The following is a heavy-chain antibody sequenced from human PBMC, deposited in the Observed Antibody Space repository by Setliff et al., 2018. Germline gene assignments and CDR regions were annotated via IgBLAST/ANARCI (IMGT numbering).Heavy chain of an antibody. Sequence: GSLRLSCAASGFTFSNFGMNWVRQAPGKGLEWVSSISGSGTYTYTADSVKGRCTISTDNAKNSLSLQMNSLRADDAAVYFCARDSSGSYCNVYYYYYYYMDVWGKGTTVTVSS. V-gene: IGHV3-21*01. CDR1: GFTFSNFG. CDR3: ARDSSGSYCNVYYYYYYYMDV. J-gene: IGHJ6*03. D-gene: IGHD3-10*01. CDR2: ISGSGTYT.